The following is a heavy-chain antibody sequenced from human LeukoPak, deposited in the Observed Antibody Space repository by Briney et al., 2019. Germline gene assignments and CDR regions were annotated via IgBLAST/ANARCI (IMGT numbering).Heavy chain of an antibody. CDR3: AKARNSSGWYGVFDY. V-gene: IGHV3-48*01. CDR2: INTGSTGI. Sequence: GGSLRLSCAASGFTFSPYTMHWFRQSPGRGLEWLSYINTGSTGIYYADSVKGRFTISRDNSKNTLYLQMNSLRAEDTAVYYCAKARNSSGWYGVFDYWGQGTLVTVSS. CDR1: GFTFSPYT. J-gene: IGHJ4*02. D-gene: IGHD6-19*01.